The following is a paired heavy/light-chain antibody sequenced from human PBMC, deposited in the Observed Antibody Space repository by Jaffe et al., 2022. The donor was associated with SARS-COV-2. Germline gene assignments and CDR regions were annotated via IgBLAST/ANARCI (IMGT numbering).Heavy chain of an antibody. CDR3: GRCLNSGYDNPFDY. Sequence: QITLKESGPTLVKPTQTLTLTCTFSGFSLTTDEVGVGWIRQPPGRAPEWLALIYWDDDERYSPSLKSRLTVTKDTSKNQVVLTMTNMDPVDTATYYCGRCLNSGYDNPFDYWGPGILVTVSS. V-gene: IGHV2-5*02. CDR1: GFSLTTDEVG. D-gene: IGHD3-22*01. J-gene: IGHJ4*02. CDR2: IYWDDDE.
Light chain of an antibody. CDR3: QQYKTYST. CDR1: QTINSW. J-gene: IGKJ1*01. Sequence: DIQMTQSPSTLSASVGDRVTITCRASQTINSWLAWYQQRPGEAPKLLIYRASTLESGVPSRFSGSGSGTEFTLTISSLQPDDFATYYCQQYKTYSTFGQGTKVEIK. V-gene: IGKV1-5*03. CDR2: RAS.